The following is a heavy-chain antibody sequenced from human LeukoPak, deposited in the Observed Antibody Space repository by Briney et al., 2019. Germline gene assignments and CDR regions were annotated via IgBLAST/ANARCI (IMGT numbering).Heavy chain of an antibody. CDR3: AKDRHSSSWNDDFDP. CDR1: GFTFSSYG. J-gene: IGHJ5*02. D-gene: IGHD6-13*01. CDR2: IRYDGSNK. V-gene: IGHV3-30*02. Sequence: GSLRLSCAASGFTFSSYGMHWVRQAPGKGLEWVAFIRYDGSNKYYADSVKGRFTISRDNSKNTLYLQMNSLRAEDTAVYYCAKDRHSSSWNDDFDPWGQGTLVTVSS.